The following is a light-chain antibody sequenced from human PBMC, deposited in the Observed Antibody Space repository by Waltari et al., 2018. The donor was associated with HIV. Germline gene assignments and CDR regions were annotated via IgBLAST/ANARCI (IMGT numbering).Light chain of an antibody. V-gene: IGLV1-40*01. Sequence: QSVLTQPPSVSGAPGQRVTNSCTGSSSNIGAGYDVTWYQQLPGTAPKLLIYGNSNRPSGVPDRFSGSKSGTSASLAITGLQAEDEADYYCQSYDSSLSGWVFGGGTKLTVL. CDR2: GNS. CDR3: QSYDSSLSGWV. CDR1: SSNIGAGYD. J-gene: IGLJ3*02.